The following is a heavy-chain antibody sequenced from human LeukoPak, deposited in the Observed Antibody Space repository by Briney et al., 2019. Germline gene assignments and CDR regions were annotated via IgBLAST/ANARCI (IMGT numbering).Heavy chain of an antibody. CDR1: GGSISSGDYY. CDR3: AGGRYCSGGSCYWRPLVNWFDP. V-gene: IGHV4-30-4*01. CDR2: IYYTGSS. J-gene: IGHJ5*02. Sequence: SSQTLSLTCTVSGGSISSGDYYWNWIRQPPGKGLEWIGNIYYTGSSYYNPSLKSRVTISVDTSKNQISLKLSSVTAADTAVYYCAGGRYCSGGSCYWRPLVNWFDPWGQGTLVTVSS. D-gene: IGHD2-15*01.